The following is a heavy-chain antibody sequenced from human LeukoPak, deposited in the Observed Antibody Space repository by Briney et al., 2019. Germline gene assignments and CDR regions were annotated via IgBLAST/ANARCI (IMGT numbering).Heavy chain of an antibody. Sequence: GGSLRLSCAASGFTFNSYSMNWVRQAPGKGLEWVSYLSSTSSPIYYADSVKGRFTISRDNARNSLHLQMNSLRDEDTAVYYCARDGSNSGPDFDYWGQGILVTVSS. CDR1: GFTFNSYS. V-gene: IGHV3-48*02. D-gene: IGHD2/OR15-2a*01. CDR3: ARDGSNSGPDFDY. CDR2: LSSTSSPI. J-gene: IGHJ4*02.